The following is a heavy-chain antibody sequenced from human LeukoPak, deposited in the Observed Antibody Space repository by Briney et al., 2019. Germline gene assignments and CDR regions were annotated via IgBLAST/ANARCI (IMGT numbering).Heavy chain of an antibody. J-gene: IGHJ4*02. CDR2: IIPILGIA. V-gene: IGHV1-69*02. Sequence: AASVKVSCKASGGTFSSYTISWVRQAPGQGLDWMGRIIPILGIANYAQKFQGRVTITADKSTSTAYMELSSLRSEDTAVYYCATQITIFGVVIIPPFDYWGQGTLVTVSS. CDR3: ATQITIFGVVIIPPFDY. CDR1: GGTFSSYT. D-gene: IGHD3-3*01.